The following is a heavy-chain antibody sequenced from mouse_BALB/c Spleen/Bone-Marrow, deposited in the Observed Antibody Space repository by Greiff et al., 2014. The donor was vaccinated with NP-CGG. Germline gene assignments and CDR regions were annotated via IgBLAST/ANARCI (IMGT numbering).Heavy chain of an antibody. V-gene: IGHV2-2*02. Sequence: VMLVESGPGLVQPSQSLSITCTVSGFFLTSYGVHWVRQSPGKGLEWLGVIWSNGSTDFNAAFIARLNISKGNSKSQIFFKMNSLQPNDTAIYFCARRDGYLFAYWGQGTLVTVSA. CDR1: GFFLTSYG. J-gene: IGHJ3*01. CDR2: IWSNGST. D-gene: IGHD2-3*01. CDR3: ARRDGYLFAY.